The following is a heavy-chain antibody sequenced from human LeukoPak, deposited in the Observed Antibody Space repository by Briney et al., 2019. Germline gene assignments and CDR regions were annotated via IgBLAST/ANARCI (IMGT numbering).Heavy chain of an antibody. J-gene: IGHJ4*02. CDR1: GFTFRTYW. CDR3: AREEFGSGSSFDY. CDR2: IWYDGSNK. V-gene: IGHV3-33*08. Sequence: GGSLRLSCGASGFTFRTYWMAWVRQAPGKGLEWVAVIWYDGSNKYYADSVKGRFTISRDNSKNTLYLQMNSLRAEDTAVYYCAREEFGSGSSFDYWGQGTLVTVSS. D-gene: IGHD3-10*01.